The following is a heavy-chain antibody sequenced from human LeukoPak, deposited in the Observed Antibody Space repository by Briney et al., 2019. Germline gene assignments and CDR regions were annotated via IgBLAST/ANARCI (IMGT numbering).Heavy chain of an antibody. CDR2: SSSSSSYI. J-gene: IGHJ4*02. CDR3: ARGSSTVSGFDY. CDR1: GFTFSSYS. Sequence: GGSLRLSCAASGFTFSSYSMTWVRQAPGKGLEWVSSSSSSSSYIYYVDSVKGRFTISRDNAKSSLYLQVNRLRAEDTAFYYCARGSSTVSGFDYWGQGTLVTVSS. V-gene: IGHV3-21*01. D-gene: IGHD3-10*01.